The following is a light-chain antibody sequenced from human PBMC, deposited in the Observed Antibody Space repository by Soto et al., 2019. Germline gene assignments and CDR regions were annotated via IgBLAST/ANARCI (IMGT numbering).Light chain of an antibody. V-gene: IGLV1-40*01. CDR3: QSYDSSLALPRV. CDR1: SSNIGAGYD. CDR2: SNN. J-gene: IGLJ1*01. Sequence: QTVVTQPPSVSGAPGQRVTISCTGSSSNIGAGYDVHWYQQLPGTAPKLLISSNNNRPSGVPDRFSVSKSGTSASLAITRLQPEDEADYYCQSYDSSLALPRVFGTGTKVTVL.